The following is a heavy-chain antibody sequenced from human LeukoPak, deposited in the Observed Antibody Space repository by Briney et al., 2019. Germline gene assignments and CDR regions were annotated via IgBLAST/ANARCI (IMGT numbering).Heavy chain of an antibody. J-gene: IGHJ4*02. D-gene: IGHD5-12*01. CDR3: ARGKGYASPDY. V-gene: IGHV1-18*01. Sequence: VASVKVSCKASGGTFSSYAISWVRQAPGQGLEWMGWISAYNGNTNYAQKLQGRVTMTTDTSTSTAYMELRSLRSDDTAVYYCARGKGYASPDYWGQGTLVTVSS. CDR1: GGTFSSYA. CDR2: ISAYNGNT.